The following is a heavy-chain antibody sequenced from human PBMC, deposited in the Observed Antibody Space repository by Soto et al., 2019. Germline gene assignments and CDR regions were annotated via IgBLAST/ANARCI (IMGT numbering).Heavy chain of an antibody. CDR1: GGSISSGGYY. Sequence: QVQLQESGPGLVKPSQTLSLTCTVSGGSISSGGYYWSWIRQHPGKGLEWIGYIYYSGSTYYNPSLKRRVTISVDTSKNQFALKLSSVTAADTAVYYCASMVRGVTVDDYWGQGTLVTVSS. CDR3: ASMVRGVTVDDY. D-gene: IGHD3-10*01. CDR2: IYYSGST. V-gene: IGHV4-31*03. J-gene: IGHJ4*02.